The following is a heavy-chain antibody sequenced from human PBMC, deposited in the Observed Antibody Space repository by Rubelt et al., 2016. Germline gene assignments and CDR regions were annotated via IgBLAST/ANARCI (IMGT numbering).Heavy chain of an antibody. CDR2: LSSDGRDE. CDR1: GFTFSSHA. Sequence: VQLLASGGGLVQPGGSLRLSCAASGFTFSSHAMPWVRQAPGKGLEWVGVLSSDGRDEYSADSVKGRFTVSRDNSKNTLDLQMNSLRSEDTAVYYCARDESPAYFYYMDVWGKGTTVTVSS. CDR3: ARDESPAYFYYMDV. V-gene: IGHV3-30*04. J-gene: IGHJ6*03.